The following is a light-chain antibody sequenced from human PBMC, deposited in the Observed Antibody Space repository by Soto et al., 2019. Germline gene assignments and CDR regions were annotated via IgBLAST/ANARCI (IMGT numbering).Light chain of an antibody. J-gene: IGKJ4*01. CDR1: QSISTF. CDR3: QQSYSTLLS. CDR2: GAS. V-gene: IGKV1-39*01. Sequence: DIELTQSPSSLSASVGDRVTITCRASQSISTFLNWYQHKRGKAPKLLIHGASGLQSGAPFRFTGSGSGTDFSLTISGLQPEDSATYYCQQSYSTLLSFGGGTKVEI.